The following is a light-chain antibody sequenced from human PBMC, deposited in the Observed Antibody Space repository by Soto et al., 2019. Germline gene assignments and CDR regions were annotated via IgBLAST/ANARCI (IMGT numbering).Light chain of an antibody. CDR2: AAS. CDR3: QQTYSNPQT. J-gene: IGKJ4*01. CDR1: QSISSY. V-gene: IGKV1-39*01. Sequence: DIQMTQSPSSLSASVGDRVTITCRASQSISSYLHWYQQKPGKAPKLLIYAASSLQSGVPSRFSGSGSGTHFTLSISSXQPEDFATYYCQQTYSNPQTFGGGTKVDIK.